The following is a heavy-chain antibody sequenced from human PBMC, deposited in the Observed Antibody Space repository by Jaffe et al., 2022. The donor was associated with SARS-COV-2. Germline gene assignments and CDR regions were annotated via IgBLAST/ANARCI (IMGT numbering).Heavy chain of an antibody. V-gene: IGHV3-30*18. CDR3: AKDPAYYYDSSGLDV. J-gene: IGHJ6*02. Sequence: QVQLVESGGGVVQPGRSLRLSCAASGFTFSSYGMHWVRQAPGKGLEWVAVISYDGSNKYYADSVKGRFTISRDNSKNTLYLQMNSLRAEDTAVYYCAKDPAYYYDSSGLDVWGQGTTVTVSS. CDR1: GFTFSSYG. D-gene: IGHD3-22*01. CDR2: ISYDGSNK.